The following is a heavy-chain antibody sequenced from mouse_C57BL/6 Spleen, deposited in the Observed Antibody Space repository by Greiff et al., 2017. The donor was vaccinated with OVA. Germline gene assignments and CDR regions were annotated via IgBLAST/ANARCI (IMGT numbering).Heavy chain of an antibody. Sequence: QVQLKQPGAELVMPGASVKLSCKASGYTFTSYWMHWVKQRPGQGLEWIGEIDPSDSYTNYNQKFKGKSTLTVDKSSSTAYMQLSSLTSEDSAVYYCARGNSSSYAMDYWGQGTSVTVSS. D-gene: IGHD2-1*01. V-gene: IGHV1-69*01. CDR1: GYTFTSYW. CDR3: ARGNSSSYAMDY. J-gene: IGHJ4*01. CDR2: IDPSDSYT.